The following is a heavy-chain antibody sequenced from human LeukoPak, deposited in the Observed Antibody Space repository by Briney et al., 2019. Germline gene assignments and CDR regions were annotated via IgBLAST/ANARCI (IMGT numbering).Heavy chain of an antibody. D-gene: IGHD3-9*01. V-gene: IGHV1-2*06. CDR2: INPNSGGT. CDR1: GYTFTGYY. Sequence: ASVKVSCKASGYTFTGYYMHWVRQAPGQGLEWMGRINPNSGGTNYAQKFQGRVTITRDTSISTAYMELSRLRSDDTAVYYCASVLESKRHYDILTGQSMGINAFDIWGQGTMVTVSS. J-gene: IGHJ3*02. CDR3: ASVLESKRHYDILTGQSMGINAFDI.